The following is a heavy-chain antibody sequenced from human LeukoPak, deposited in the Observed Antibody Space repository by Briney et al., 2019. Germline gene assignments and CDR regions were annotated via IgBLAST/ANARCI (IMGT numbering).Heavy chain of an antibody. D-gene: IGHD6-19*01. Sequence: GGSLRLSCAASGFTFSSYSMNWVRQAPGKGLEWVSSISSSSSYIYYADSVKGRFTISRDNAKNSLYLQMNSLRAEDTSVYYCARAKAVAGTYPSDYWGQGTLVTVSS. CDR1: GFTFSSYS. CDR2: ISSSSSYI. J-gene: IGHJ4*02. CDR3: ARAKAVAGTYPSDY. V-gene: IGHV3-21*01.